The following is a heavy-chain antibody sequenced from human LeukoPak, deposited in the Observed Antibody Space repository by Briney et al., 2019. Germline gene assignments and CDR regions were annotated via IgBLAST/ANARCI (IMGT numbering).Heavy chain of an antibody. CDR2: IYTSGSA. CDR3: AREPYSSGFNWFDP. J-gene: IGHJ5*02. V-gene: IGHV4-4*07. CDR1: GGSISSYY. D-gene: IGHD6-19*01. Sequence: KPSETLSLTCTVSGGSISSYYWSWIRQPAGKGLEWIGRIYTSGSANYNPSLKSRVTMSVDTSKNQFFLKLSSVTAADTAVYYCAREPYSSGFNWFDPWGQGTLVTVSS.